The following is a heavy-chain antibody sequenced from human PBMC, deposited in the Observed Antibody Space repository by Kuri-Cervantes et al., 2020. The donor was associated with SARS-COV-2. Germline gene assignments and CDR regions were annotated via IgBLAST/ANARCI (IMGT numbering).Heavy chain of an antibody. D-gene: IGHD3-3*01. Sequence: ESLKISCAASGFTFSSYSMNWVRQPPGKGLEWIGSINYSGSTYYSPSLKRGVTISVDTSKNQFSLKLSSVTAADTAVYYCARQMMSSITIFGVVITRNWFDPWGQGTLVTVSS. J-gene: IGHJ5*02. CDR1: GFTFSSYSMN. V-gene: IGHV4-39*01. CDR2: INYSGST. CDR3: ARQMMSSITIFGVVITRNWFDP.